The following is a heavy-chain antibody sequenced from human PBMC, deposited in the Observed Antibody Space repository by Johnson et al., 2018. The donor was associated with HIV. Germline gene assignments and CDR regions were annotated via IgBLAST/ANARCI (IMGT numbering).Heavy chain of an antibody. V-gene: IGHV3-9*01. J-gene: IGHJ3*02. CDR3: AKEPWHSSLSLIGLFVFDI. CDR1: GFNFSTHA. CDR2: ISWNSGSI. Sequence: VQLVESGGGLVQPGGSLRLSCAASGFNFSTHAMHWVRQAPGKGLEWVSGISWNSGSIGYVAAVKGRFTFSRDNSKNTLYLQMDSLRAEDTAVYYCAKEPWHSSLSLIGLFVFDIRGQGTMVTVSS. D-gene: IGHD6-19*01.